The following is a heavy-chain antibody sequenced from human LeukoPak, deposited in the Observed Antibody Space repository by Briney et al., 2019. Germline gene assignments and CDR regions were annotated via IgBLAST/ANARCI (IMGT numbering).Heavy chain of an antibody. CDR2: IYYSGST. CDR3: ARARLYGSYYYYYGMDV. V-gene: IGHV4-59*01. D-gene: IGHD2-8*01. Sequence: SETLSLTCTVSGGSISSYYWSWIRQPPGKGLEWLGYIYYSGSTNYNASLKSRVTISVDTSKNQFSRKLSSVTAADTAVYYCARARLYGSYYYYYGMDVWGQGTTVTVSS. J-gene: IGHJ6*02. CDR1: GGSISSYY.